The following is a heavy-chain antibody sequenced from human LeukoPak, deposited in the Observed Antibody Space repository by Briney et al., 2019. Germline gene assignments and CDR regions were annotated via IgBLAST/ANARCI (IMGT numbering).Heavy chain of an antibody. J-gene: IGHJ3*02. Sequence: SETLSLTCTVSGGSISSYYWSWIRQPPGKGLEWNGYIYYSGSTNYNPSLKSRVTISVDTSKNQFSLKLSSVTAADTAVYYCARARYCSGGSCSRRSAFDIWGQGTMVTVSS. D-gene: IGHD2-15*01. CDR3: ARARYCSGGSCSRRSAFDI. CDR2: IYYSGST. CDR1: GGSISSYY. V-gene: IGHV4-59*01.